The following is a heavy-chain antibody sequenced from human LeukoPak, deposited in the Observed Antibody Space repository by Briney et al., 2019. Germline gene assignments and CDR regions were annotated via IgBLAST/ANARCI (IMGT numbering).Heavy chain of an antibody. D-gene: IGHD4-17*01. Sequence: ASVTVSCKASGYTFTGYYLHWVRQAPGQGLEWMGWINPNSGGTNYAQKFQGRVTMTRDTSISTAYMELSRLRSDDTAVYYCARERPGDSAFDYWGQGTLVTVSS. CDR2: INPNSGGT. V-gene: IGHV1-2*02. CDR1: GYTFTGYY. CDR3: ARERPGDSAFDY. J-gene: IGHJ4*02.